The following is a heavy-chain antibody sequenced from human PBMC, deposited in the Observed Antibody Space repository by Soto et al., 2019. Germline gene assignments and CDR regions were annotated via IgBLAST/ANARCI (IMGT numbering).Heavy chain of an antibody. CDR3: ARIPEDGWLVLYYFDY. D-gene: IGHD6-19*01. J-gene: IGHJ4*02. CDR2: IKQDGSEK. CDR1: GFTFSSYG. Sequence: PGGSLRLSCAASGFTFSSYGMHWVRQAPGKGLEWVANIKQDGSEKYYVDSVKGRFTISRDNAKNSLYLQMNSLRAEDTAVYYCARIPEDGWLVLYYFDYWGQGALVTVSS. V-gene: IGHV3-7*03.